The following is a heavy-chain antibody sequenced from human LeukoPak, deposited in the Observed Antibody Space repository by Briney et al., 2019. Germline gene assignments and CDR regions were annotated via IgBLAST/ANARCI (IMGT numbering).Heavy chain of an antibody. Sequence: PGGSLRLSCAASGFPFSSYGMSWVRQAPGKGLEWVANLNEDGSKRYYVASVKGRFTISRDNAKNPLYLQINSLRVEDTAAYYCARDGRDGFIDYWGQGTLVTVSS. J-gene: IGHJ4*02. CDR1: GFPFSSYG. CDR3: ARDGRDGFIDY. V-gene: IGHV3-7*01. D-gene: IGHD5-24*01. CDR2: LNEDGSKR.